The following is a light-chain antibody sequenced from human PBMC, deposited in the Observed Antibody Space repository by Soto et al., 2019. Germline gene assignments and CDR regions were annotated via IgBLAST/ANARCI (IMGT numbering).Light chain of an antibody. CDR3: LQDDDYPCT. CDR2: AAS. J-gene: IGKJ4*01. Sequence: AIQVTQSPSSLSASVGDRVTITCRASQGIRNELSWYQQKPGKAPKFLISAASNLQSGVPSRFSGSGSGTDFTLTTSSMQPEDFATYFCLQDDDYPCTFGGGTKVEIK. CDR1: QGIRNE. V-gene: IGKV1-6*01.